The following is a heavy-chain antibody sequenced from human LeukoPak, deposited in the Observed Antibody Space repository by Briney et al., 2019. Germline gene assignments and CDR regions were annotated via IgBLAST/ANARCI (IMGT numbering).Heavy chain of an antibody. CDR1: GFTFSSYA. J-gene: IGHJ5*02. V-gene: IGHV3-23*01. CDR2: ISGSGGST. D-gene: IGHD3-9*01. CDR3: AKDAAPYYDILTGYPT. Sequence: GGSLRLSCAASGFTFSSYAMSWVRQAPGKGLEWVSAISGSGGSTYYADSVKGRFTTSRDNSKNTLYLQMNSLRAEDTAVYYCAKDAAPYYDILTGYPTWGQETLVTVSS.